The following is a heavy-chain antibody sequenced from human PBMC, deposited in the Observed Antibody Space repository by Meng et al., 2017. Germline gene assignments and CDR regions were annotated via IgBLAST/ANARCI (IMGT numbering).Heavy chain of an antibody. J-gene: IGHJ4*02. V-gene: IGHV4-59*01. CDR3: ARDRGYCSGGSCYSGFDY. D-gene: IGHD2-15*01. Sequence: VRLEESGRGLVNSSETLAHTCTVSGGSISSYYWSWSRQPPGKGLEWIGYIYYSGSTNYNPSLKSRVTISVDTSKNQFSLKLSSVTAADTAVYYCARDRGYCSGGSCYSGFDYWGQGTLVTVSS. CDR2: IYYSGST. CDR1: GGSISSYY.